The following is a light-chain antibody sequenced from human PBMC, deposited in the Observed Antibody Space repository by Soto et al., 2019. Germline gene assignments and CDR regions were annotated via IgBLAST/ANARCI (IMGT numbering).Light chain of an antibody. V-gene: IGLV2-14*01. CDR1: SSDVGGYKY. J-gene: IGLJ1*01. CDR3: SSYSSSSTLV. Sequence: QSALTQPASVSGSPGQSITIACTGTSSDVGGYKYVSWYQQHPGKAPKLMIYEVSNRPPGVSNRFSGSKSGNTASLTISGLQAEEEADYYCSSYSSSSTLVFATGTKVTVL. CDR2: EVS.